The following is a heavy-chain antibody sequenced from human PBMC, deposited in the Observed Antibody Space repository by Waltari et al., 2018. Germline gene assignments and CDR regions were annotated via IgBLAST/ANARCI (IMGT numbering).Heavy chain of an antibody. V-gene: IGHV4-34*01. CDR2: INHSGRT. CDR3: ARVSGYEAPDGYY. Sequence: QVQLQQWGAGLLKPSETLSLTCAVYGGSFSGYYWSWIRQPPGKGLEWIGEINHSGRTNYNPSLKSRVTISVDTSKNQFSLKLSSVTAADTAVYYCARVSGYEAPDGYYWGQGTLVTVSS. CDR1: GGSFSGYY. D-gene: IGHD5-12*01. J-gene: IGHJ4*02.